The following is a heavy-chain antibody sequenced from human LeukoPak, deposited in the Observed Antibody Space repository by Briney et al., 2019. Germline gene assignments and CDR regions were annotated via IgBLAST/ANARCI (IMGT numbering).Heavy chain of an antibody. CDR3: ARELYGDDPTVVDY. D-gene: IGHD4-17*01. Sequence: ASVKVSCKASGYTFTSYGISWVRQAPGQGLEWMGWISAYNGNTNYAQKLQGRVTMTTDTSTSTAYMELRSLRSDDTAVYYCARELYGDDPTVVDYWGQGTLVTVSS. J-gene: IGHJ4*02. V-gene: IGHV1-18*01. CDR2: ISAYNGNT. CDR1: GYTFTSYG.